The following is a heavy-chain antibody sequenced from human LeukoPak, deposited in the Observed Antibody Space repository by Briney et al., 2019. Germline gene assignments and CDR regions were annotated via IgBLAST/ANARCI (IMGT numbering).Heavy chain of an antibody. D-gene: IGHD3-22*01. CDR1: GGSISSGGYY. V-gene: IGHV4-31*03. Sequence: SETLSLTCTVFGGSISSGGYYWSWIRQHPGKGLEWIGYIYYSGSTYYNPSLKSRVTISVDTSKNQFSLKLSSVTAVDTAVYYCARKGGLYYYDSSEPFDYWGQGTLVTVSS. CDR2: IYYSGST. J-gene: IGHJ4*02. CDR3: ARKGGLYYYDSSEPFDY.